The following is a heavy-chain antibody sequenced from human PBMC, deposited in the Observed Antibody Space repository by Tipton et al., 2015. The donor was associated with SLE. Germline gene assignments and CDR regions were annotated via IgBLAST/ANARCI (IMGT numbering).Heavy chain of an antibody. V-gene: IGHV4-39*07. J-gene: IGHJ6*02. CDR2: INHSGSS. Sequence: TLSLTCTVSGDSISSGTYYWGWVRQPPGKGLEWFGEINHSGSSNSNPPLKSRVTMSVDTSKNQFSLNLTSVTAADTAVYYCARLRISGVLTGSYEYGMDVWGQGTAVTVSS. D-gene: IGHD3-3*01. CDR1: GDSISSGTYY. CDR3: ARLRISGVLTGSYEYGMDV.